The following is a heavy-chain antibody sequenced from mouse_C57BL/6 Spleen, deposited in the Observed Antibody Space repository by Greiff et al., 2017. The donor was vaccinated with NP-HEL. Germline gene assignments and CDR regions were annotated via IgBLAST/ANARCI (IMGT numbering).Heavy chain of an antibody. D-gene: IGHD2-5*01. CDR2: IYPGSGST. V-gene: IGHV1-55*01. J-gene: IGHJ1*03. CDR3: ARDSNSWYFDV. CDR1: GYTFTSYW. Sequence: VQLVESGAELVKPGASVKMSCKASGYTFTSYWITWVKQRPGQGLEWIGDIYPGSGSTNYNEKFKSKATLTVDTSSSTAYMQLSSLTSEDSAVYYCARDSNSWYFDVWGTGTTVTVSS.